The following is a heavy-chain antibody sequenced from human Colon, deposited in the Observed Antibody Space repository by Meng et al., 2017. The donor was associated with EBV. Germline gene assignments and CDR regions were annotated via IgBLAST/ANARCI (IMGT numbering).Heavy chain of an antibody. CDR3: ARDPYATGWAG. Sequence: QVQLQQWGAGLLKPSETLSLTCAVYGGSFSGYYWTWIRQAPGKGLEWIGEINHSGSTNYNPSLKSRVTISLDKSKNQFSLTLRSVTAADTAVYYCARDPYATGWAGWGQGTLVTVYS. CDR2: INHSGST. V-gene: IGHV4-34*01. J-gene: IGHJ4*02. D-gene: IGHD6-19*01. CDR1: GGSFSGYY.